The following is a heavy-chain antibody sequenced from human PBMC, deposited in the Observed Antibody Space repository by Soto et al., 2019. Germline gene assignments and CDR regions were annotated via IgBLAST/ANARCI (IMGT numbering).Heavy chain of an antibody. V-gene: IGHV1-69*13. Sequence: SVKVSCKASGGTFSSYAISWVRQAPGQGLEWMGGIIPIFGTANYAQKFQGRVTITADESTSTAYMELSSLRSEDTAVYYCARDRGTYYYDSSGLMAPSYYYYYGMDVWGQGTTVTVPS. CDR2: IIPIFGTA. CDR3: ARDRGTYYYDSSGLMAPSYYYYYGMDV. J-gene: IGHJ6*02. D-gene: IGHD3-22*01. CDR1: GGTFSSYA.